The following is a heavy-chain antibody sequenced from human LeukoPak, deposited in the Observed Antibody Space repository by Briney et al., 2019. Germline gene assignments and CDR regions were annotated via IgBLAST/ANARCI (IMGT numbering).Heavy chain of an antibody. CDR1: GFTFSGSA. J-gene: IGHJ4*02. V-gene: IGHV3-73*01. Sequence: PGGSLRLSCAASGFTFSGSAIHWVRQASGKGLEWVGRIRSKATNYETAYGASVKGRFTISRDDSRNMAYLQMNSLKTEDTAVYYCTRLHPAGYDYWGQGTLVTSST. CDR2: IRSKATNYET. CDR3: TRLHPAGYDY. D-gene: IGHD6-13*01.